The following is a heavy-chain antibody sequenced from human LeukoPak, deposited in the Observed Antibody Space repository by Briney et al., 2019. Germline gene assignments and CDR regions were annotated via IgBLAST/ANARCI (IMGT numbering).Heavy chain of an antibody. Sequence: PGRSLRLSCAASGFTFSSYGMHWVRQAPGKGLEWVAVISYDGSNENYEDSVKGRFTISRDNTKNTLYVQMNSLRAEDTAVYYCARVLRYFDWLSAFDYWGQGTLVTVSS. CDR1: GFTFSSYG. V-gene: IGHV3-30*03. D-gene: IGHD3-9*01. J-gene: IGHJ4*02. CDR2: ISYDGSNE. CDR3: ARVLRYFDWLSAFDY.